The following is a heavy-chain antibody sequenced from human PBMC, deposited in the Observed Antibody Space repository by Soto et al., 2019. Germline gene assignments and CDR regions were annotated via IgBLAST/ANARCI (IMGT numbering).Heavy chain of an antibody. D-gene: IGHD2-15*01. Sequence: QVQLVQSGAEVKKPGSSVKVSCKASGGTFSSYAISWVRQAPGQGLEWMGGIIPIFGTANYAQKFQGRVTITADESTSTAYMELSSLRSEDTAVYYCARSPYCSSGSCLGAFDIWGQGTMVTVSS. CDR1: GGTFSSYA. CDR2: IIPIFGTA. J-gene: IGHJ3*02. CDR3: ARSPYCSSGSCLGAFDI. V-gene: IGHV1-69*01.